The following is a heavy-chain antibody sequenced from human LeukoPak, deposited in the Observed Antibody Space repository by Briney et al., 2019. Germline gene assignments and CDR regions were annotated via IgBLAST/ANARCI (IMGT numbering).Heavy chain of an antibody. CDR3: ARDSELWNSRFDY. Sequence: SETLSLTCAVYGGSFSGYYWSWIRQPPGKGLEWIGEINHSGGTNYNPSLKSRVTISVDTSKNQFSLKLSSVTAADTAVYYCARDSELWNSRFDYWGQGTLVTVSS. CDR2: INHSGGT. CDR1: GGSFSGYY. D-gene: IGHD5-18*01. V-gene: IGHV4-34*01. J-gene: IGHJ4*02.